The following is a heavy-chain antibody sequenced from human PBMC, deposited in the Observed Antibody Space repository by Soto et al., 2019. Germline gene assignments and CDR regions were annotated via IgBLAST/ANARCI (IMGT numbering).Heavy chain of an antibody. Sequence: PGGSLRLSCAASGFTFSSYAMSWVRQAPGKGLEWVSAISGSGGSTYYADSVKGRSTISRDNSKNTLYLQMNSLRAEDTAVYYCAKDSGSYTIFGVVIDYYYYYGMDVWGQGTTVTASS. J-gene: IGHJ6*02. V-gene: IGHV3-23*01. CDR1: GFTFSSYA. CDR2: ISGSGGST. D-gene: IGHD3-3*01. CDR3: AKDSGSYTIFGVVIDYYYYYGMDV.